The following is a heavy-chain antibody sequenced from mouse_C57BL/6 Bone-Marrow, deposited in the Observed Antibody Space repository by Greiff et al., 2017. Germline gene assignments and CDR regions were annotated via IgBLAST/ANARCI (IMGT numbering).Heavy chain of an antibody. CDR2: INPSNGGT. D-gene: IGHD2-3*01. V-gene: IGHV1-53*01. J-gene: IGHJ1*03. CDR3: ARDGYYCYWYFDV. CDR1: GYTFTSYW. Sequence: VQLQQPGTELVKPGASVKLSCKASGYTFTSYWMHWVKQRPGQGLEWIGNINPSNGGTNYNEKFKGKATLTVDKSSSTAYMQLSSLTSEDSAVDYCARDGYYCYWYFDVWGTGTTVTVSS.